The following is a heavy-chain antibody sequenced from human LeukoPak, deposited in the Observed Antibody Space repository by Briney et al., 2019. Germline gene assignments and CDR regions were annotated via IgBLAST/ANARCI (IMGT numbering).Heavy chain of an antibody. D-gene: IGHD5-18*01. CDR1: GGSINSYY. CDR3: ARGGYSYGSVWFDP. CDR2: IYYSGST. J-gene: IGHJ5*02. V-gene: IGHV4-59*01. Sequence: SETLSLTCTVSGGSINSYYWSWIRQPPGKGLEWIGYIYYSGSTNYNPSLKSRVTISVDTSKNQFSLKLSSVTAADTAVYYCARGGYSYGSVWFDPWGQGTLVTVSS.